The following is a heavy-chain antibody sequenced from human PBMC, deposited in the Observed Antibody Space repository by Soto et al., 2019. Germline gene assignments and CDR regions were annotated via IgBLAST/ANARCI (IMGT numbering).Heavy chain of an antibody. V-gene: IGHV3-33*01. CDR3: ARDRRVSGSYFDF. CDR2: IWYDGSNK. D-gene: IGHD1-26*01. J-gene: IGHJ4*02. Sequence: SLRLSCAASGFTFSSYGMHWVRQAPGKGLEWVAIIWYDGSNKYYAVSVKGRFTISRDNSRNTLYLQMNSLRAEDTAVYYCARDRRVSGSYFDFWGQGTLVTVSS. CDR1: GFTFSSYG.